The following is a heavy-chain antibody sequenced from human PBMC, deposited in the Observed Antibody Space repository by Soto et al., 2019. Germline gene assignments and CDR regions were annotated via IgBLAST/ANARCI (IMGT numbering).Heavy chain of an antibody. J-gene: IGHJ6*02. CDR3: ARSGIAVAGTYGMDV. D-gene: IGHD6-19*01. CDR2: IYPGDSDT. CDR1: GYSFTSYW. Sequence: PGESLKISCKGSGYSFTSYWIGWVRQMPGKGLEWMGIIYPGDSDTRYSPSFQGQVTISADKSISTAYLQWSSLKASDTAMYYCARSGIAVAGTYGMDVWGQGTTVTVS. V-gene: IGHV5-51*01.